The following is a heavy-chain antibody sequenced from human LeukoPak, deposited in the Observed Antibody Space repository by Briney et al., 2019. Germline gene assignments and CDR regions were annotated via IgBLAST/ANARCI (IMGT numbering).Heavy chain of an antibody. D-gene: IGHD6-19*01. V-gene: IGHV3-74*01. Sequence: PGGSLRLSCAASGSTFSSYWMHWVRQAPGKGLVWVSRINSDGSSTSYADSVKGRFTISRDNAKNTLHLQMNSLRAEDTAVYYCARESSGWVLYAFDIWGQGTMVTVSS. CDR2: INSDGSST. CDR1: GSTFSSYW. CDR3: ARESSGWVLYAFDI. J-gene: IGHJ3*02.